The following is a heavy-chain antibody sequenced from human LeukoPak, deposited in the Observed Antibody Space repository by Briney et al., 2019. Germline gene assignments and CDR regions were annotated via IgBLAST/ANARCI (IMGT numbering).Heavy chain of an antibody. J-gene: IGHJ4*01. CDR2: ISGSGGST. Sequence: GGSLRLSCAASGFTFDNYAMSWVRQAPGKGLEWVSGISGSGGSTYYADSVKGRFTISRDNSKNTLYLQMNSLRVEDTAVYYCAKRGGRGRTMIVEVIRYYFDYWGQGTLVTGSS. CDR1: GFTFDNYA. D-gene: IGHD3-22*01. V-gene: IGHV3-23*01. CDR3: AKRGGRGRTMIVEVIRYYFDY.